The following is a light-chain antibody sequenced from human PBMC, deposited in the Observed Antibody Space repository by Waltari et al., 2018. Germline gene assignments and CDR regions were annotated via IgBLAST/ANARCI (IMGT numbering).Light chain of an antibody. CDR1: SSDVGNYNY. Sequence: QSALTQPPSASGSPGQSVTISCTGTSSDVGNYNYVSCYQQHPGKAPKRMSYEVTKRPSGDPDRFSGYKSGNTASLTVSGLQAEDEADYYCSSYAGSNNWVFGGGTKLTVL. CDR2: EVT. V-gene: IGLV2-8*01. CDR3: SSYAGSNNWV. J-gene: IGLJ3*02.